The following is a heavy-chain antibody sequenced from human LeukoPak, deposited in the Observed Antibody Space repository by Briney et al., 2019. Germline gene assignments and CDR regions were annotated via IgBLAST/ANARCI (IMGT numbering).Heavy chain of an antibody. Sequence: SETLSLTCAGYGGSFSGYYWSLIRQPPGKGLEWIGEINHSGITNYNPSLKSRVTISVDRSKNQFSLKLSSVTAADTAVYSCARPVSGSSGWYYNYWGQGNQVTVSS. CDR3: ARPVSGSSGWYYNY. D-gene: IGHD6-19*01. CDR2: INHSGIT. V-gene: IGHV4-34*01. J-gene: IGHJ4*02. CDR1: GGSFSGYY.